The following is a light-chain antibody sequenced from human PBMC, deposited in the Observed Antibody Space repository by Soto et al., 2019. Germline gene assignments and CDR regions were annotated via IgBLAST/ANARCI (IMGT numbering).Light chain of an antibody. CDR2: DVS. V-gene: IGLV2-14*01. CDR1: SSDVGGYNY. CDR3: SVYTSSSTHEVV. Sequence: QSALTQPASVSGSPGQSITISCTGTSSDVGGYNYVSWYQQHPGKAPKLMIYDVSNRPSGVSNRFSGSKSGNTASLPISGLQAEDEGAYYCSVYTSSSTHEVVFGGGTKVTVL. J-gene: IGLJ2*01.